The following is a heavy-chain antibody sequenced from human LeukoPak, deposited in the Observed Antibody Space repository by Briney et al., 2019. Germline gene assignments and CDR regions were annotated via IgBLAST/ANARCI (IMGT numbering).Heavy chain of an antibody. CDR2: ISYSDST. CDR3: ARSVSRSDYSGYKNWFDP. Sequence: SETLSLTCTVSDVSISSYYWSWIRQPPGKGLEWIGYISYSDSTKYNPSLKSRVTISVDTSKNQFSLKLTSVTAADTAVYYCARSVSRSDYSGYKNWFDPWGQGTLVTVSS. J-gene: IGHJ5*02. D-gene: IGHD3-3*01. V-gene: IGHV4-59*08. CDR1: DVSISSYY.